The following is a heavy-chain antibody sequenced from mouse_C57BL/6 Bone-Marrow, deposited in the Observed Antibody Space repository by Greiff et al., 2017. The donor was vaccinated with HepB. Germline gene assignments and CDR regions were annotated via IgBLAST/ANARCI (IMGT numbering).Heavy chain of an antibody. CDR3: ARDKAVVEGFDY. Sequence: EVQGVESGGGLVKHGGSLKLSCAASGFTFSSYAMSWVRQTPEKRLEWVATISDGGSYTYYPDNVKGRFTISRDNAKNNLYLQMSHLKSEDTAMYYCARDKAVVEGFDYWGQGTTLTVSS. V-gene: IGHV5-4*01. D-gene: IGHD1-1*01. CDR2: ISDGGSYT. J-gene: IGHJ2*01. CDR1: GFTFSSYA.